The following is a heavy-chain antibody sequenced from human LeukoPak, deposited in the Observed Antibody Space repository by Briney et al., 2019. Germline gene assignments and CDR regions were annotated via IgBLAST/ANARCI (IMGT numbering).Heavy chain of an antibody. CDR2: INHSGST. J-gene: IGHJ4*02. D-gene: IGHD3-22*01. CDR3: ARLVLVNYYDSSGYYYDPPNFDY. V-gene: IGHV4-34*01. Sequence: PSETLSLTCAVYGGSFSGYYWSWIRQPPGKGLEWIGEINHSGSTNYNPSLKSRVTISVDTSKNQFSLKLSSVTAADTAVYYCARLVLVNYYDSSGYYYDPPNFDYWGQGTLVTVSS. CDR1: GGSFSGYY.